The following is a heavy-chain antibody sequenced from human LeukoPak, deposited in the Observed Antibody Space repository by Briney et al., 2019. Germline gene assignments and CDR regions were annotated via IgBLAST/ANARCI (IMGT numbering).Heavy chain of an antibody. CDR2: IYTDGGA. CDR3: AKRPPSVAGVTYGMDV. J-gene: IGHJ6*02. V-gene: IGHV3-53*01. Sequence: GGSLRLSCAASGFTVSSNHMSWVRQAPGKGLEWVSIIYTDGGAYYADSVKGRFTISRDSSNNTLYPQMNSLKAEDTAVYYCAKRPPSVAGVTYGMDVWGQGTTVTVS. D-gene: IGHD6-19*01. CDR1: GFTVSSNH.